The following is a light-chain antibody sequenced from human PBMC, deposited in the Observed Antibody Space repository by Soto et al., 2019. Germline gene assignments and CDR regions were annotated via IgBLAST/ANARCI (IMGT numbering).Light chain of an antibody. Sequence: HMTQSPSSVSASLGDRVTMPFRTRQGISSSLAWYQQKTGKAPKLLIYAASSLQSGVPSRFRGSGSGTEFTLTINSLQPEDFATYHCQQYSSFWTFGQGTKVDI. CDR2: AAS. J-gene: IGKJ1*01. CDR1: QGISSS. CDR3: QQYSSFWT. V-gene: IGKV1D-16*02.